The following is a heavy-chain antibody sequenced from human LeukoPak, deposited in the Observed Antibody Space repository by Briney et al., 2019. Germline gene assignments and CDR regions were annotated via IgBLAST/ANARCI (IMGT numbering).Heavy chain of an antibody. CDR2: IRSKAYGGTT. V-gene: IGHV3-49*03. CDR3: SREGYDYVWGSVRTGKFDY. J-gene: IGHJ4*02. Sequence: GGSLRLSCTASGFTFGDYAMSWFRQAPGKGLEWVGFIRSKAYGGTTEYGASVNGRFTISRDNSKSIAYLQMNSLKTEDTAVYYCSREGYDYVWGSVRTGKFDYWGQGTLVTVSS. D-gene: IGHD3-16*01. CDR1: GFTFGDYA.